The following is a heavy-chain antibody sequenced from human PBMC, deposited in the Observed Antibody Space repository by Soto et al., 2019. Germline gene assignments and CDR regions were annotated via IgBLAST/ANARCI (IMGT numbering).Heavy chain of an antibody. CDR2: IYYRGTT. D-gene: IGHD2-2*01. V-gene: IGHV4-59*01. Sequence: QVQLQESGPGLLKPSETLSLTCTVSGGSITGYYWSWIRQAPGKGLEWIGYIYYRGTTLYTPSLKSRVTISVNTSKNQFSLRLTSMTAADTAVYYCTRHADVARLQYGMDVWGQGTAVTVSS. J-gene: IGHJ6*02. CDR3: TRHADVARLQYGMDV. CDR1: GGSITGYY.